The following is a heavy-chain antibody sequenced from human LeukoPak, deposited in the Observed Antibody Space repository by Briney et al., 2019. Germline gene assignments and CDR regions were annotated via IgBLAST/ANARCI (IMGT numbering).Heavy chain of an antibody. CDR3: ARFPDPRSSQQQYYYYYYGMDV. Sequence: GESLQISCKGSGYSFTSYWIGWVRQVPGKGLEWMGIIYPGDSDTRDSPSFQGQVTISADKSISTAYLQWSSLKASDTAMYYCARFPDPRSSQQQYYYYYYGMDVWGQGTTVTVSS. V-gene: IGHV5-51*01. D-gene: IGHD6-6*01. J-gene: IGHJ6*02. CDR1: GYSFTSYW. CDR2: IYPGDSDT.